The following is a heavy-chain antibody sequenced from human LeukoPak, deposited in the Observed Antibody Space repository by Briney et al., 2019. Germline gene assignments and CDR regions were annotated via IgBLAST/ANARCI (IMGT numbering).Heavy chain of an antibody. CDR2: IRYDGSNK. CDR3: AKDQRGSGRSYYYYMDV. V-gene: IGHV3-30*02. J-gene: IGHJ6*03. Sequence: GGSLRLSCAASGFTFSSDGMHWVRQAPGKGLEWVAFIRYDGSNKYYADSVKGRFTISRDNSKNTLYLQMNSLRAEDTAVYYCAKDQRGSGRSYYYYMDVWGKGTTVTISS. CDR1: GFTFSSDG. D-gene: IGHD3-10*01.